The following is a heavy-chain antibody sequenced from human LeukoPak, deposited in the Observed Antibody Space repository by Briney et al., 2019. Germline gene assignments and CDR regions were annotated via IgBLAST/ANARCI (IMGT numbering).Heavy chain of an antibody. J-gene: IGHJ6*02. Sequence: GGSLRLSCAASGFTFSSYWMSWVRQAPGKGLEWVANIKQDGSEKYYVDSVKGRFTISRDNAKNSLYLQMNSLRAEDTAVYYCAKGSGGCGVCYYYGMDVWGQGTTVTVSS. CDR3: AKGSGGCGVCYYYGMDV. V-gene: IGHV3-7*03. CDR2: IKQDGSEK. CDR1: GFTFSSYW. D-gene: IGHD6-19*01.